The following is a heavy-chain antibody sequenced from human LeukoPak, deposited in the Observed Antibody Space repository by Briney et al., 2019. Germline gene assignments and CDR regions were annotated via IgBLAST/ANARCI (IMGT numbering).Heavy chain of an antibody. Sequence: SETLSPTCTVSGGSISSYYWSWIRQPPGKGLEWIGYIYFSGNTNYSPSLKSRVTISLDTSKNQFSLKLSSVTAADTAVYYCARALPPYYYVMDVWGQGTTVTVSS. CDR3: ARALPPYYYVMDV. J-gene: IGHJ6*02. V-gene: IGHV4-59*01. D-gene: IGHD3-10*01. CDR1: GGSISSYY. CDR2: IYFSGNT.